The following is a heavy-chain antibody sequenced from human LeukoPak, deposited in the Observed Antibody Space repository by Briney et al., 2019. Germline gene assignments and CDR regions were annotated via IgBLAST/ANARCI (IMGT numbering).Heavy chain of an antibody. CDR2: INHNGNVN. CDR1: GFTFSSCA. D-gene: IGHD3-16*01. J-gene: IGHJ6*02. Sequence: PGGSLRLSCAASGFTFSSCAMHWARQAPGKGLEWVASINHNGNVNYYVDSVKGRFTISRDNAKNSLYLQMSNLRAEDTAVYFCARGGGLDVWGQGATVTVSS. V-gene: IGHV3-7*03. CDR3: ARGGGLDV.